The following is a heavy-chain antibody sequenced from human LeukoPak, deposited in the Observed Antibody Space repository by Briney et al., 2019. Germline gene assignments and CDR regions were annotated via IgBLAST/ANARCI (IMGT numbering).Heavy chain of an antibody. V-gene: IGHV3-23*01. CDR2: ISGGAGTT. CDR1: GFTFSSCA. D-gene: IGHD6-19*01. Sequence: GGSLRLSCTASGFTFSSCAMNWVRQAPGKGLEWVSTISGGAGTTYYADSVKGRFTISRDNSESTLHLQMNNLRAEDSALYYCAKRPPASGWSAMDVWGKGTTVTVSS. CDR3: AKRPPASGWSAMDV. J-gene: IGHJ6*04.